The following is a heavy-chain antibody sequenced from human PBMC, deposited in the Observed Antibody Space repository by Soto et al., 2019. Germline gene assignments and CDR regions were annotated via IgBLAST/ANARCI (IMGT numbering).Heavy chain of an antibody. CDR1: GGSISNYY. CDR3: ARDPTI. V-gene: IGHV4-59*01. Sequence: SETLSLTCTVSGGSISNYYWSWIRQPPGRGLEWIGYIYSSGTTNYNPSLKSRVTISVDTSKNQFSLKLVSVTAADTAVYYCARDPTIWGQGTLVTVS. CDR2: IYSSGTT. D-gene: IGHD2-21*01. J-gene: IGHJ4*02.